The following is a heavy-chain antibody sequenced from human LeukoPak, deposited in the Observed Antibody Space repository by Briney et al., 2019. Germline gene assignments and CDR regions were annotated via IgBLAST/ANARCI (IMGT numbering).Heavy chain of an antibody. D-gene: IGHD6-19*01. V-gene: IGHV3-30*02. Sequence: PGRSLRLSCVASGFTSSTYGMHWVRQAPGKGLEWVAFIRYDGTSQYYTDSVKGRFTISRDNSMNTMYLQMNSLRVEDTAVYYCAKVGFGWYQIDYWGQGTLVTVSS. CDR2: IRYDGTSQ. CDR1: GFTSSTYG. CDR3: AKVGFGWYQIDY. J-gene: IGHJ4*02.